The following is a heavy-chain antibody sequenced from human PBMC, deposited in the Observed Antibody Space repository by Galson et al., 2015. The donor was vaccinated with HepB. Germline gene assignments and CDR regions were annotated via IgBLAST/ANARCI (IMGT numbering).Heavy chain of an antibody. J-gene: IGHJ6*02. CDR1: EFAFGSFS. CDR2: ITSSSSLI. V-gene: IGHV3-21*01. Sequence: SLRLSCAASEFAFGSFSMSWVRQAPGKGLGWVSSITSSSSLIYYADSVKGRFTISRDNAKNSLFLQMNSLRAEDTAVYYCATTFGLVSHTYTMDVWGHGTTVTVSS. CDR3: ATTFGLVSHTYTMDV. D-gene: IGHD3/OR15-3a*01.